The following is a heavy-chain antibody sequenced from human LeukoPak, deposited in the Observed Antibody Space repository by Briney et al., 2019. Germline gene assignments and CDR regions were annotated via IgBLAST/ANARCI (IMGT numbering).Heavy chain of an antibody. V-gene: IGHV4-59*12. Sequence: SETLSLTCTVSGGSISRYYWSWIRQPPGKGLEWIGYIYYSGSTYYNPSLKSRVTISVDTSKNQFSLKLSSVTAADTAVYYCARDNGEWGAFDIWGQGTMVTVSS. CDR1: GGSISRYY. CDR2: IYYSGST. D-gene: IGHD3-10*01. CDR3: ARDNGEWGAFDI. J-gene: IGHJ3*02.